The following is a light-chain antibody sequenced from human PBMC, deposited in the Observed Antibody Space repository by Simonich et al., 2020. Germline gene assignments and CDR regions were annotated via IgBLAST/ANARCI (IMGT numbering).Light chain of an antibody. V-gene: IGLV2-23*02. CDR2: DVS. CDR1: SSDVGGYNY. J-gene: IGLJ3*02. Sequence: QSALTQPASVSGSPGQSITISCTGTSSDVGGYNYVSWYQPHPGKAPKLMIYDVSKRPSGVSNRCAGAKAGNTASLTISGLQAEDEADYYCCSYAGSSTWVFGGGTKLTVL. CDR3: CSYAGSSTWV.